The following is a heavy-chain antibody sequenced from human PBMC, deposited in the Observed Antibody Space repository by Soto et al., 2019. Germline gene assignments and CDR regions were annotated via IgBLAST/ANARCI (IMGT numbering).Heavy chain of an antibody. CDR1: GFTFSSHP. D-gene: IGHD6-19*01. CDR3: AGHGGQWLNWFDP. CDR2: INGGSKTT. J-gene: IGHJ5*02. V-gene: IGHV3-48*01. Sequence: GGSLRLSCVASGFTFSSHPMNWVRQAPGKGLEWVSYINGGSKTTYYAASVKGRFTISRDNAKNSLYLQMNSLRAEDTAVYYCAGHGGQWLNWFDPWGQGILVTVSS.